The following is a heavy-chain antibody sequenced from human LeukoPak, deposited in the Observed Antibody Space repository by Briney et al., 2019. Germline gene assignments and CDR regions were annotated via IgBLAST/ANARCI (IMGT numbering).Heavy chain of an antibody. D-gene: IGHD3-22*01. Sequence: ASVKVSCKASGYTFTGYYMHWVRQAPGQGLESMGWINPNSGDTNFAQKFQGRVTMTRDTSISTAYMELSRLRSDDTAVYYCAREGSSGYYLLYWGQGTLVTVSS. CDR3: AREGSSGYYLLY. CDR2: INPNSGDT. J-gene: IGHJ4*02. CDR1: GYTFTGYY. V-gene: IGHV1-2*02.